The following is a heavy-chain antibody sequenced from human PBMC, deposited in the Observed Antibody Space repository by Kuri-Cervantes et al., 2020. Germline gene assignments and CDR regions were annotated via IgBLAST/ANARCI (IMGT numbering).Heavy chain of an antibody. Sequence: GGSLRHSCAASGFTFDDYAMHWVRQAPGKGLEWVSGISWNSGSIGYADSVKGRFTISRDNAKNSLYLQMNSLRAEDTAFYYCAKGLDTYYYSYYDYWGQGTLVTVSS. V-gene: IGHV3-9*01. CDR3: AKGLDTYYYSYYDY. CDR2: ISWNSGSI. J-gene: IGHJ4*02. CDR1: GFTFDDYA. D-gene: IGHD3-16*01.